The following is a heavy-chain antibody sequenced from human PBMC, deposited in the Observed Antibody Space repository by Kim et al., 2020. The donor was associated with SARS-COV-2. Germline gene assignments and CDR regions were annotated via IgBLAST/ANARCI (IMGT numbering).Heavy chain of an antibody. V-gene: IGHV1-18*01. J-gene: IGHJ4*02. CDR3: ARVVRFLERLYYFDY. D-gene: IGHD3-3*01. Sequence: QKLQGRVTMTTDTSTSTAYMELRSLRSDDTAVYYCARVVRFLERLYYFDYWGQGTLVTVSS.